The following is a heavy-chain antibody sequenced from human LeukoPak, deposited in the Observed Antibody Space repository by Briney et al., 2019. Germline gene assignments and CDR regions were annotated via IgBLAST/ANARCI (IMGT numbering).Heavy chain of an antibody. Sequence: GGSLRLSCAASGFTFTTYRMEWVRQAPGKGLEWVSAISGNGDSTYYVDSVKGRFTISRDNSKNTLYLQMNSLRAEDTAVYYCALYCSGGSCYSMGGAFDIWGQGTVVTVSS. CDR3: ALYCSGGSCYSMGGAFDI. CDR2: ISGNGDST. CDR1: GFTFTTYR. J-gene: IGHJ3*02. V-gene: IGHV3-23*01. D-gene: IGHD2-15*01.